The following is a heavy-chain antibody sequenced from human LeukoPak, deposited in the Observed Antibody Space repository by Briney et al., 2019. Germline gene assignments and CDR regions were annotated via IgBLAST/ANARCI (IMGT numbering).Heavy chain of an antibody. V-gene: IGHV3-23*01. CDR2: IGGRGLST. J-gene: IGHJ6*02. CDR3: AKDRDIILMGHGTHV. Sequence: GGSLRLSCAASGFTFSSYARSWVRQAPGRGLEWVSTIGGRGLSTDYADSVKGRFTISRDNSKNTLYLQMNNLRAEDTAVYYCAKDRDIILMGHGTHVWGQGTTVTVAS. D-gene: IGHD3-10*01. CDR1: GFTFSSYA.